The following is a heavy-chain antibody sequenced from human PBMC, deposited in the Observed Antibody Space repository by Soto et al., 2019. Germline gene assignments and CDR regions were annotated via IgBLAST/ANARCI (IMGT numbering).Heavy chain of an antibody. CDR3: GRQVPLRYFYWLAIYYYYGMDV. CDR2: MNPNSCNT. J-gene: IGHJ6*02. V-gene: IGHV1-8*01. D-gene: IGHD3-9*01. CDR1: GYTFTSYD. Sequence: QVQLVQSGAEVKKPGASVKVSCKASGYTFTSYDINWVRQATGQGLECMAWMNPNSCNTGYAQKFQGRVTMTRNTPVRTAYMELSSLRSEDTAVYYCGRQVPLRYFYWLAIYYYYGMDVWGQGPTVTVSS.